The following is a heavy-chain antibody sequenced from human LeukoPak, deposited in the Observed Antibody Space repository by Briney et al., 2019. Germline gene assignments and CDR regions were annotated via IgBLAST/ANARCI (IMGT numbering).Heavy chain of an antibody. V-gene: IGHV1-24*01. Sequence: ASVKVSFTVSGYTLTELSMHWVRQAPGKGLEWMGGFDPEDGETIYAQKFQGRVTMTEDTSTDTAYMELSSLRSEDTAVYYCATTPLGNEDYWGQGTLVTVSS. CDR2: FDPEDGET. CDR3: ATTPLGNEDY. CDR1: GYTLTELS. D-gene: IGHD2-8*01. J-gene: IGHJ4*02.